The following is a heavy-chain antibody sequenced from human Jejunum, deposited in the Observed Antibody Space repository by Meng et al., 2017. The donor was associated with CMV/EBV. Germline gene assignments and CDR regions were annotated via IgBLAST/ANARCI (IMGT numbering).Heavy chain of an antibody. CDR3: ARAPTVTTVFDS. D-gene: IGHD4-17*01. CDR1: GCNVSTNY. CDR2: VHSGGNT. V-gene: IGHV3-66*02. J-gene: IGHJ4*02. Sequence: SCAASGCNVSTNYISWVRHPPGKGLEWVSIVHSGGNTFYADSVKGRFTISRDESRNTVFLQMNSLRSEDTAVYYCARAPTVTTVFDSWGQGTLVTVSS.